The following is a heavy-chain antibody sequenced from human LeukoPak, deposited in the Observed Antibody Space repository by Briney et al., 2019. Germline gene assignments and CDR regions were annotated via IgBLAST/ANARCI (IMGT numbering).Heavy chain of an antibody. Sequence: PGGSLRLSCAASGFTFTTYWMNWVRQAPGKGLEWVAKISPDGSEKYYVDSVKGRFTISRDNAKNSLDLQMSSLRADDTAVYYCARGGSSRFDQWGQGTLVTVSS. CDR3: ARGGSSRFDQ. CDR2: ISPDGSEK. V-gene: IGHV3-7*04. CDR1: GFTFTTYW. J-gene: IGHJ4*02. D-gene: IGHD6-13*01.